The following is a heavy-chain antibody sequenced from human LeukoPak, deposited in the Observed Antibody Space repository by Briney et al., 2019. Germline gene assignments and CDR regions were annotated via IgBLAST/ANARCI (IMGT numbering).Heavy chain of an antibody. V-gene: IGHV4-39*02. Sequence: SETLSLTCTVSGGSISSSSYYWGWIRQPPGKGLEWIGSIYYSGSTYYNPSLKSRVTISVDTSKNQFSLKLSSVTAADTAVYYCARDHRGVRDYFDYWGQGTLVTVSS. D-gene: IGHD3-10*01. CDR2: IYYSGST. CDR1: GGSISSSSYY. CDR3: ARDHRGVRDYFDY. J-gene: IGHJ4*02.